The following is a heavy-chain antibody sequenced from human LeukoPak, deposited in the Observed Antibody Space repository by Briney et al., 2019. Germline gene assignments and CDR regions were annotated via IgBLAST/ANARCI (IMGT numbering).Heavy chain of an antibody. Sequence: GGSLRLSCAASGFTVSSNYMSWVRQAPGKGLEWVAVIYSGGSTYYADSVKGRFTISRDNSKNTLYLQMNSVRAEDTAVYYCASSGSYGAFDIWGQGTMVTVSS. CDR1: GFTVSSNY. J-gene: IGHJ3*02. D-gene: IGHD1-26*01. V-gene: IGHV3-53*01. CDR2: IYSGGST. CDR3: ASSGSYGAFDI.